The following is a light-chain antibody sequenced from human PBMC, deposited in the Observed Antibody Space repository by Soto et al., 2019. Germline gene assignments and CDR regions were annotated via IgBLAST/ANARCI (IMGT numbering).Light chain of an antibody. J-gene: IGKJ3*01. CDR1: QSVSSRY. CDR2: GAS. Sequence: EIVLTQSPGTLSLSPGERATLSCRASQSVSSRYLAWYQQKPGQAPRLLIDGASSRATGIPDRFSGSGSGTGFTLTLSILEPEDFAVYFCQQLRTFGPGTKLDIK. V-gene: IGKV3-20*01. CDR3: QQLRT.